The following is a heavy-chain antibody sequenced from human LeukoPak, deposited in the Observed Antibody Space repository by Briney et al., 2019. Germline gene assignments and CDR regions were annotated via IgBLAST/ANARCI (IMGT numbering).Heavy chain of an antibody. CDR2: IRYDGSNK. J-gene: IGHJ4*02. V-gene: IGHV3-30*02. CDR1: AFTFSTYG. D-gene: IGHD2-21*02. CDR3: ARALRGVAGDYYFDY. Sequence: PGGSLRLSCAASAFTFSTYGMHWVRQAPGKGLEWVAFIRYDGSNKYYADSVKGRFTISRDNSKNTLYLQMNSLRAEDTAVYYCARALRGVAGDYYFDYWGQGTLVTVSS.